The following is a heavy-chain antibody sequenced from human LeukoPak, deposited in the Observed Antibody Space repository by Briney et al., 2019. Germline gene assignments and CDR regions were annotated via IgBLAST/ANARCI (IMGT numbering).Heavy chain of an antibody. CDR3: ARVFRGVVTSNWFDP. CDR2: VSDTGDT. CDR1: GVSINGNY. J-gene: IGHJ5*02. D-gene: IGHD3-3*01. Sequence: SETLSLTCTVSGVSINGNYWTWIRQLPGKGLEWIGSVSDTGDTDYNPSLKSRLTISADTSKSQLSLSLSSVTAADTALYYCARVFRGVVTSNWFDPWGQGTLVTVSS. V-gene: IGHV4-59*01.